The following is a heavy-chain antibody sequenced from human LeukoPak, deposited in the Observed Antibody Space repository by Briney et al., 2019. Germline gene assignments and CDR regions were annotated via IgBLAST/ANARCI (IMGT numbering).Heavy chain of an antibody. CDR3: ASTLFDYGDYGDY. Sequence: SETLSLTCTVSGGSISSGGYYWSWIRQHPGKGLEWIGYIYYSGSTYYNPSLKSRVTISVDTSKNQFSLKLSSVTAADTAVYYCASTLFDYGDYGDYWGQGTLVTVSS. V-gene: IGHV4-31*03. CDR2: IYYSGST. CDR1: GGSISSGGYY. D-gene: IGHD4-17*01. J-gene: IGHJ4*02.